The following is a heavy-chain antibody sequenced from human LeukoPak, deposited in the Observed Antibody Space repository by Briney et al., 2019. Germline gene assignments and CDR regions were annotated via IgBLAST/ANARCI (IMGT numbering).Heavy chain of an antibody. CDR1: GYTFTYRY. V-gene: IGHV1-45*02. J-gene: IGHJ3*02. D-gene: IGHD3-10*01. CDR2: ITPFNGNT. CDR3: ASIRGIDAFDI. Sequence: GASVKVSCKASGYTFTYRYLHWVRQAPGQALEWMGWITPFNGNTNYAQKFQDRVTITRDRSMSTAYMELSGLRSEDTAMYYCASIRGIDAFDIWGQGTMVTVSS.